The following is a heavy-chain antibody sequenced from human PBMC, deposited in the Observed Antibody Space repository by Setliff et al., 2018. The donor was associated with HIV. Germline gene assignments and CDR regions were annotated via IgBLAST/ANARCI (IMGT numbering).Heavy chain of an antibody. CDR1: GYTLAELS. CDR3: VTDWQWRRSWFFDS. J-gene: IGHJ4*02. D-gene: IGHD6-19*01. V-gene: IGHV1-24*01. CDR2: FDPEHGGT. Sequence: ASVKVSCKVSGYTLAELSMHWVRQAPGKGLEWMGGFDPEHGGTIYAQKYQDRVTMTEDTSTDTAYMELSSLKSEDTAVYYCVTDWQWRRSWFFDSWGQGTLVTVSS.